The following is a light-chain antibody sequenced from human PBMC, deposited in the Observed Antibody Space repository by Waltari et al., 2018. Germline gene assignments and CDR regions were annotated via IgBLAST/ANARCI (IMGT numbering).Light chain of an antibody. V-gene: IGKV3-20*01. CDR2: GAS. CDR3: QQYLRIPVT. CDR1: QSVSRA. J-gene: IGKJ1*01. Sequence: EIVLTQSPGTLSLSLGERATVSCRASQSVSRALAWYQQKPGQAPRLLIYGASTRATGIPDRFSGSGSGTDFSLTISRLEPDDFAVYFCQQYLRIPVTFGQGTTVEI.